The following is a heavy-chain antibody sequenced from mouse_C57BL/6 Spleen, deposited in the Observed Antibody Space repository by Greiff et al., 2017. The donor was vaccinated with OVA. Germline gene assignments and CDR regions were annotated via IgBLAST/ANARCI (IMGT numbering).Heavy chain of an antibody. CDR3: ARDSYYSNFLFAY. D-gene: IGHD2-5*01. Sequence: EVQLQESGPGMVKPSQSLSLTCTVTGYSITSGYDWHWIRHFPGNKLEWMGYISYSGSTNYNPSLKSRISITHDTSKNHFFLKLNSVTTEDTATYYCARDSYYSNFLFAYWGQGTLVTVSA. V-gene: IGHV3-1*01. CDR2: ISYSGST. CDR1: GYSITSGYD. J-gene: IGHJ3*01.